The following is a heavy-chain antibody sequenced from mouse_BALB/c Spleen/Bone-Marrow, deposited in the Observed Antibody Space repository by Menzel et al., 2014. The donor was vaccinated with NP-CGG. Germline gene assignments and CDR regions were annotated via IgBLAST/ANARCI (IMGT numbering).Heavy chain of an antibody. CDR3: ARQTYYDYDGYFDY. D-gene: IGHD2-4*01. V-gene: IGHV5-6*01. J-gene: IGHJ2*01. CDR1: GFTFSSYG. Sequence: EVKLVESGGDLVKPGGSLKLSCAASGFTFSSYGMSWVRQTPDKRLEWVATISSGGSYTYYPDSVKGRFTISRDNAKNTLYLQRGSLKSEDTAMYYCARQTYYDYDGYFDYWGQGTTLTVSS. CDR2: ISSGGSYT.